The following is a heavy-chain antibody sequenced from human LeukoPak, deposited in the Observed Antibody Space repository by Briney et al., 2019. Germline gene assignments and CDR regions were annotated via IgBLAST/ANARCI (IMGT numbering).Heavy chain of an antibody. CDR2: MNPNSGNT. V-gene: IGHV1-8*01. D-gene: IGHD2-2*01. J-gene: IGHJ4*02. CDR3: ARGPRPSSTSSWYEY. CDR1: GYTFTIYD. Sequence: ASVKVSCKASGYTFTIYDINWVRQATGQGLEWMGWMNPNSGNTGYAQKFQGRVTMTRNTSISTAYMELSSLRSEDTAVYYCARGPRPSSTSSWYEYWGQGTLVTVSS.